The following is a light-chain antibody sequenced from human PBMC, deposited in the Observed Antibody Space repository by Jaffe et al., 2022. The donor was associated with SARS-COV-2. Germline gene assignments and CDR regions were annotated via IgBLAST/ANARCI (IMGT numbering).Light chain of an antibody. V-gene: IGKV3-20*01. CDR3: QQYGGSPAYT. CDR1: QSVSGSY. CDR2: DAS. J-gene: IGKJ2*01. Sequence: EIVLTQSPGTLSLSPGERATLSCRASQSVSGSYLAWYQHKPGQAPRLLIYDASSRATGIPDRFSGSGSGTDFTLTISRLEPEDFAVYFCQQYGGSPAYTFGQGTKVEIK.